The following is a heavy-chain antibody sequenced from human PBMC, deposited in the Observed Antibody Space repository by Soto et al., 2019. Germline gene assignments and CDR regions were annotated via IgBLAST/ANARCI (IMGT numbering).Heavy chain of an antibody. CDR1: GFTFSSYT. CDR3: ARDPGSEGRLDY. Sequence: LRLSCAASGFTFSSYTMNWVRQAPGKGLEWVSSISSSSVYIYYADSVKGRFTISRDNAKNSLYLQMNSLRAEDTAVYYCARDPGSEGRLDYWGQGTLVTVSS. D-gene: IGHD3-10*01. CDR2: ISSSSVYI. V-gene: IGHV3-21*01. J-gene: IGHJ4*02.